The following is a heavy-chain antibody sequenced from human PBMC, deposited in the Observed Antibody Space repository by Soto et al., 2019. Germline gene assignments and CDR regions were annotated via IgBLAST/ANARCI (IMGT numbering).Heavy chain of an antibody. D-gene: IGHD3-16*01. J-gene: IGHJ3*02. Sequence: PGGSLRLSCAASGFTFSSYWMSWVRQAPGKGLEWVANIKQDGSEKYYVDSVKGRFTISRDNAKNSLYLQMNSLRTEDTAVYYCARDTSPFGDDAFDIWGQGTMVTVSS. V-gene: IGHV3-7*01. CDR2: IKQDGSEK. CDR1: GFTFSSYW. CDR3: ARDTSPFGDDAFDI.